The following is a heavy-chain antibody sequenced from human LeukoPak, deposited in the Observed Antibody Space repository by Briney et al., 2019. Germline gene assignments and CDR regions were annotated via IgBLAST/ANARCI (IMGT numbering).Heavy chain of an antibody. CDR2: IYYSGST. V-gene: IGHV4-59*01. D-gene: IGHD4-17*01. J-gene: IGHJ2*01. Sequence: SETLSLTCTVSGGSISSYYWSWIRQPPGKGLEWIGYIYYSGSTNYNPSLKSRVTISVDTSKNQFSLKLSSVTAADTAVYYCARKRATVTTWYFDLWGRGTLVTVS. CDR3: ARKRATVTTWYFDL. CDR1: GGSISSYY.